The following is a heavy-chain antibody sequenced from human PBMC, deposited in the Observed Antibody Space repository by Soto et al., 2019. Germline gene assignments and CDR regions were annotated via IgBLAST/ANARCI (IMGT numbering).Heavy chain of an antibody. J-gene: IGHJ5*02. D-gene: IGHD4-4*01. Sequence: SLRLSCSASGFPFSSYSMNWVRQAPGKGLEWVSYISSSSSTIYYADSVKGRFTISRDNAKNSLYLQMNSLRDEDTAVYYCARDHIPVSIRYNWFDPWGQGTL. CDR1: GFPFSSYS. CDR2: ISSSSSTI. CDR3: ARDHIPVSIRYNWFDP. V-gene: IGHV3-48*02.